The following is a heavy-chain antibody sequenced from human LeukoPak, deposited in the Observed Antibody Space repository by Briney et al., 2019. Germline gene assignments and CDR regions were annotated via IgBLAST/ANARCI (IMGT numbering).Heavy chain of an antibody. Sequence: GGSLRLSCAASRFTLSNHWMTWVRQVPGRGPEWVANVNRDGSETYYLGSVKGRFTISKDNAKNSLYLQMNSLRAEDTALYHCARNNGMDVWGQGTTVTVSS. CDR1: RFTLSNHW. CDR2: VNRDGSET. J-gene: IGHJ6*02. CDR3: ARNNGMDV. V-gene: IGHV3-7*03.